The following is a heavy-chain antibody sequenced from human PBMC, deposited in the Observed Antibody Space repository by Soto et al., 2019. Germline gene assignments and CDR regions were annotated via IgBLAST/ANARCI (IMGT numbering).Heavy chain of an antibody. CDR1: GFSFSTYG. CDR2: IWYDGTNT. D-gene: IGHD5-18*01. Sequence: QVQLVESGGGVVRPGRSLRLACEASGFSFSTYGMHWVRQAPGKGLQWVAVIWYDGTNTDYADSVKGRFTISRDNSKDTLYLEMKNLRAEDTAVYYCARVEAPLIHSDHYYYGMDVWGQGTTVTVSS. CDR3: ARVEAPLIHSDHYYYGMDV. V-gene: IGHV3-33*01. J-gene: IGHJ6*02.